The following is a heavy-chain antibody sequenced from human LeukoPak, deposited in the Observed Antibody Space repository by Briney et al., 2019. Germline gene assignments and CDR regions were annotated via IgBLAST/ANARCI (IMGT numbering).Heavy chain of an antibody. V-gene: IGHV3-23*01. J-gene: IGHJ4*02. CDR2: ISGSGGST. CDR3: AKDSFYGNSVY. CDR1: GFTLSSYA. Sequence: SGASLRLSCAASGFTLSSYAMSWVRQAPGKGLEWVSAISGSGGSTYYADSVKGRFTISRDNSKNTLYLQMNSLRAEDTAVYYCAKDSFYGNSVYWGQGTLVTVSS. D-gene: IGHD4-23*01.